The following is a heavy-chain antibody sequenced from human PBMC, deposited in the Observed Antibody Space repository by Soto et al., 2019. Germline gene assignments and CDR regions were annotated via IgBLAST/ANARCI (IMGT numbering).Heavy chain of an antibody. CDR2: IYHSGST. CDR3: ARDSGSYGGFDY. CDR1: CGSISSGGYS. D-gene: IGHD1-26*01. J-gene: IGHJ4*02. Sequence: SETLSLTCAVSCGSISSGGYSWSWIRQPPGKGLEWIGYIYHSGSTYYNPSLKSRVTISVDRSKNQFSLKLSSVTAADTAVYYCARDSGSYGGFDYWGQGTLVTVSS. V-gene: IGHV4-30-2*01.